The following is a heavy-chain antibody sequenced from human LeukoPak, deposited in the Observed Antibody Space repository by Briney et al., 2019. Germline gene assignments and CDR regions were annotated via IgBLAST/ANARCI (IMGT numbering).Heavy chain of an antibody. J-gene: IGHJ4*02. D-gene: IGHD6-13*01. CDR3: AKDPPQPRSSWFDY. V-gene: IGHV3-21*01. Sequence: PGGSLRLSCAASGFTFSSYSMNWVRQAPGKGLEWVSSISSSSSYIYYADSVKGRFTISRDNAKNSLYLQMNSLRAEDTAVYYCAKDPPQPRSSWFDYWGQGTLVTVSS. CDR2: ISSSSSYI. CDR1: GFTFSSYS.